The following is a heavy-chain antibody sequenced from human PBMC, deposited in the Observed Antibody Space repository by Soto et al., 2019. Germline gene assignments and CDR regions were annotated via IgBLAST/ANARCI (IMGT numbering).Heavy chain of an antibody. V-gene: IGHV1-2*04. D-gene: IGHD3-22*01. CDR3: ARDVATYYYDSSGQFDY. CDR2: INPNSGGT. Sequence: ASVKVSCKASGYTFTGYYMHWVRQAPGQGLEWMGWINPNSGGTNYAQRFQGWVTMTRDTSISTAYMELSRLRSDDTAVYYCARDVATYYYDSSGQFDYWGQGTLVTVSS. CDR1: GYTFTGYY. J-gene: IGHJ4*02.